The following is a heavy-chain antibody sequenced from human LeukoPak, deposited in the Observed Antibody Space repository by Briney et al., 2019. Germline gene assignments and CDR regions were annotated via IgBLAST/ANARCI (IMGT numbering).Heavy chain of an antibody. CDR2: INPNSGGT. Sequence: ASVKVSCKASGYTFTGYYMHWVRQAPGQGLEWMGWINPNSGGTNYAQKFQGRVTMTRDTSISTAYMDLNRLRSDDTAVYYCARVAVTTPFDYWGQGTLVTVSS. CDR3: ARVAVTTPFDY. J-gene: IGHJ4*02. CDR1: GYTFTGYY. V-gene: IGHV1-2*02. D-gene: IGHD4-17*01.